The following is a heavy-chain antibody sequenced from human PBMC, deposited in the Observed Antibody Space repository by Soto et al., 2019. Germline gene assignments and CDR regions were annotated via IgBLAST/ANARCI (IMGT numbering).Heavy chain of an antibody. V-gene: IGHV1-69*13. CDR3: ALCSSTSCYYYYGMDV. D-gene: IGHD2-2*01. Sequence: GASVNVSCKASGGTFSSYAISWVRQAPGQGLEWMGGIIPIFGTANYAQKFQGRVTITADESTSTAYMELSSLRSEDTAVYYCALCSSTSCYYYYGMDVWGKGTTVTVSS. CDR1: GGTFSSYA. CDR2: IIPIFGTA. J-gene: IGHJ6*04.